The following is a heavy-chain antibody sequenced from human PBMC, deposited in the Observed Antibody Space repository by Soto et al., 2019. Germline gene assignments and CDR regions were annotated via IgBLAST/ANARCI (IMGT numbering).Heavy chain of an antibody. J-gene: IGHJ4*02. D-gene: IGHD3-10*01. CDR2: ISLYSDGT. CDR1: GYTFSNYG. CDR3: VRSRSGAVADSFDL. V-gene: IGHV1-18*01. Sequence: ASVKVSCKTSGYTFSNYGITWVRQAPGQPLEWLGWISLYSDGTNYAQKFQGRVSMTTDTSTTTAYMEMNSLRPEDTGVYYCVRSRSGAVADSFDLWGQGTLVTVSS.